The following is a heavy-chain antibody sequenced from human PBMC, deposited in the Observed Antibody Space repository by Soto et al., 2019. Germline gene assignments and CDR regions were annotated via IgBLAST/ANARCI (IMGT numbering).Heavy chain of an antibody. CDR3: ARGVDSWSGYLF. D-gene: IGHD3-3*01. V-gene: IGHV4-34*01. CDR1: GGSFDGYY. CDR2: IHHSGST. Sequence: PSETLSLTCALYGGSFDGYYWSWISQSPGKRLEWIGEIHHSGSTKYNPSLKSRVSLSVDTSTKQSSLKMTSMTAADRGVYYCARGVDSWSGYLFWGQGTPVTVSS. J-gene: IGHJ4*02.